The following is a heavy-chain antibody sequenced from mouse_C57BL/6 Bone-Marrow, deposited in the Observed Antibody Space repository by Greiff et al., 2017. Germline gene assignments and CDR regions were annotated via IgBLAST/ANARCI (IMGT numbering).Heavy chain of an antibody. J-gene: IGHJ2*01. CDR2: IHPNSGST. D-gene: IGHD3-2*02. Sequence: VQLQQPGAELVKPGASVKLSCKASGYTFTSYWMHWVKQRPGQGLEWIGMIHPNSGSTNYNEKFKSKATLTVDNTSSTAYMQLSSLTSEDSAVYYCARTGVTSQATPDYWGQGTTLTVSS. V-gene: IGHV1-64*01. CDR1: GYTFTSYW. CDR3: ARTGVTSQATPDY.